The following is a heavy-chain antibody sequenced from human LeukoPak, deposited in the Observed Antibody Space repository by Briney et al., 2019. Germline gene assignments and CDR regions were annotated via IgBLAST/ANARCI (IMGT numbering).Heavy chain of an antibody. CDR1: GGSISSFY. D-gene: IGHD6-13*01. Sequence: SETLSLTCTVSGGSISSFYWSWIWQPPGKGLEWIGYIYYRGSTNYNPSLKSRLTISVDTSKNQFSLKLSSVTAADTAVYYCGRSGHSSSWYWFDPWGQGTLVTVSS. CDR3: GRSGHSSSWYWFDP. V-gene: IGHV4-59*01. J-gene: IGHJ5*02. CDR2: IYYRGST.